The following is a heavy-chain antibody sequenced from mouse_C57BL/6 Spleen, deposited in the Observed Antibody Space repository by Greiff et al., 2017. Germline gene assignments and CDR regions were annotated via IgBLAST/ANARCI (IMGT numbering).Heavy chain of an antibody. Sequence: QVQLKQPGAELVRPGTSVKLSCKASGYTFTSYWMHWVKQRPGQGLEWIGVIDPSDSYTNYNQKFKGKATLTVDTSSSTAYMQLSSLTSEDSAVYYCASVHDYDVSYWGQGTLVTVSA. D-gene: IGHD2-4*01. J-gene: IGHJ3*01. CDR3: ASVHDYDVSY. CDR2: IDPSDSYT. V-gene: IGHV1-59*01. CDR1: GYTFTSYW.